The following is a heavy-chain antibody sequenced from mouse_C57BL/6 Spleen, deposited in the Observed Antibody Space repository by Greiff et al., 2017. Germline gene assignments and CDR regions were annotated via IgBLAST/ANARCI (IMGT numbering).Heavy chain of an antibody. CDR1: GYTFTSYW. Sequence: QVQLQQPGAELVKPGASVKLSCKASGYTFTSYWMQWVKQRPGQGLEWIGEIDPSDSYTNYNQKFKGKATLTVDTSSSTAYMQLSGLTSEDSAVYYCASSGYWGQGTTLTVSS. V-gene: IGHV1-50*01. CDR3: ASSGY. J-gene: IGHJ2*01. CDR2: IDPSDSYT.